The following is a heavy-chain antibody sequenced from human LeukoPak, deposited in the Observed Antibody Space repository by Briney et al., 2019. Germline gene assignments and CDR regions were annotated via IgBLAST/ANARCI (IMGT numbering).Heavy chain of an antibody. D-gene: IGHD5-18*01. J-gene: IGHJ4*02. CDR3: AKTSGNTAMVVPFDY. CDR2: INNNGGNT. CDR1: GFTLSSYA. V-gene: IGHV3-23*01. Sequence: PEGSLRLSCAASGFTLSSYAMSWVRQAPGKGLEWVSAINNNGGNTYYADSVKGRFTISRDNSKNTLYLQMNSLRAEDTAVYYCAKTSGNTAMVVPFDYWGQGTLVTVSS.